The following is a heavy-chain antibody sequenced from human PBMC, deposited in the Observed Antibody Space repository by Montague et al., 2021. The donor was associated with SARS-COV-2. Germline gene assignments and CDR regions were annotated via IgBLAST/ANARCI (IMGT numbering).Heavy chain of an antibody. CDR1: GFTFNNFP. D-gene: IGHD3-10*01. Sequence: SLRLSWAASGFTFNNFPMHWVRQAPGKGLEWVAFISDDGSNKYYADSVKGRFTISRDNSKNTLYLQLNSLRVEDMAVYYCARDRGFGEPHFDYWGQGTLVTVSS. CDR2: ISDDGSNK. J-gene: IGHJ4*02. V-gene: IGHV3-30-3*01. CDR3: ARDRGFGEPHFDY.